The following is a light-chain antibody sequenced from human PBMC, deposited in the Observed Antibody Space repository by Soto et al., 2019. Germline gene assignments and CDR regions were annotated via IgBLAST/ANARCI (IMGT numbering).Light chain of an antibody. CDR2: YDS. CDR3: QVWDSSSDHVV. V-gene: IGLV3-21*04. J-gene: IGLJ2*01. CDR1: NIGSKS. Sequence: SYELTQPXSVSXAPGKTARIXCGGNNIGSKSVHWYQQKPGQAPVLVIYYDSDRPSGIPERFSGSNSGNTATLTISRVEAGDEADYYCQVWDSSSDHVVFGGGTKLTVL.